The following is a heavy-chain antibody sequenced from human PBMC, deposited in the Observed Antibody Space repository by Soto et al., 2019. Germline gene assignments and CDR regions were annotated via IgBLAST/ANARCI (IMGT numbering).Heavy chain of an antibody. V-gene: IGHV4-31*03. Sequence: SETLSLTCTVSGASISSGGYYWNWIRQHPGKGLEWIGYIYYSGSTYYNPSLKSRVTISVDTSMNHFSLKLSSVTAADTAVYYCASNHHYKAYFDYWGQGTLVTVSS. CDR2: IYYSGST. CDR3: ASNHHYKAYFDY. CDR1: GASISSGGYY. J-gene: IGHJ4*02. D-gene: IGHD4-4*01.